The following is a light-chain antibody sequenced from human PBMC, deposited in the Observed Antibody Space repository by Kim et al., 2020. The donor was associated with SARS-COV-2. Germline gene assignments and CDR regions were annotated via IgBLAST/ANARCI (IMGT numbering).Light chain of an antibody. CDR2: GNS. J-gene: IGLJ2*01. Sequence: RVTISGTGSSSNIGAGYDVHWYQQLPGTAPKLLIYGNSNRPSGVPDRFSGSKSGTSASLAITGLQAEDEADYYCQSYDSSLSGPVFGGGTKLTVL. V-gene: IGLV1-40*01. CDR1: SSNIGAGYD. CDR3: QSYDSSLSGPV.